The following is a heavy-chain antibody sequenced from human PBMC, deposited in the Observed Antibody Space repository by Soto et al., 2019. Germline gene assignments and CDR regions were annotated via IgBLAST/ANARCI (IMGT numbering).Heavy chain of an antibody. J-gene: IGHJ4*02. CDR2: VNPNNGDT. Sequence: QVQLVQSGAELKKPGASVKVSCKASGYTFSNYDMNWVRQATGQGPEWIGWVNPNNGDTGYAQKFQGRVTLTTDISTTTAYMELTIRRSEDTAIYYSAKVSRKGSAIDFTYWGQGTLITVSS. D-gene: IGHD3-10*01. CDR1: GYTFSNYD. CDR3: AKVSRKGSAIDFTY. V-gene: IGHV1-8*01.